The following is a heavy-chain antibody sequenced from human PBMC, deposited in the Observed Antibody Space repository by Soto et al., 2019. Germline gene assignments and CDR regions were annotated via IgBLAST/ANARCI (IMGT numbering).Heavy chain of an antibody. CDR2: ISAYNGNT. Sequence: GVSVKVSCKASGYRFTSYGISWVRQAPGQGLEWMGWISAYNGNTNYAQKLQGRVTMTTDTSTSTAYMELRSLRSDDTAVYYCARDRFRGPSGVLWSAYYYMDVWGKGTTVTVSS. CDR3: ARDRFRGPSGVLWSAYYYMDV. V-gene: IGHV1-18*01. J-gene: IGHJ6*03. D-gene: IGHD3-10*01. CDR1: GYRFTSYG.